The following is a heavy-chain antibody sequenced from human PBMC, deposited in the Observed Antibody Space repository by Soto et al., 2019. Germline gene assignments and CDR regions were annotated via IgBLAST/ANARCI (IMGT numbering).Heavy chain of an antibody. CDR1: GVSISSGNYY. CDR2: IYYTGST. CDR3: ARAPMIVKWDY. Sequence: QVQLQESGPGLVKPSQTLSLTCTVSGVSISSGNYYWSWIRQHPGKGLEWIGYIYYTGSTYYNPSLKSRVTISVDTVKNQFSLKLSSLTAADTAVYYCARAPMIVKWDYWGQGTLVTVSS. D-gene: IGHD3-22*01. V-gene: IGHV4-31*03. J-gene: IGHJ4*02.